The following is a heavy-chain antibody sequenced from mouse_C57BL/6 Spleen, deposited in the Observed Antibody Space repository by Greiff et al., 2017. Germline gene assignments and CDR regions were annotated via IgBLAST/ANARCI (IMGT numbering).Heavy chain of an antibody. V-gene: IGHV1-64*01. CDR1: GYTFTSYW. J-gene: IGHJ2*01. CDR2: IHPNSGST. D-gene: IGHD2-5*01. CDR3: EAYHSNYFFDY. Sequence: QVQLQQPGAELVKPGASVKLSCKASGYTFTSYWMHWVKQRPGQGLEWIGMIHPNSGSTNYNEKFKSKATLTVDKSSSTAYMQLSSLTSEDSAVYYCEAYHSNYFFDYWGQGTTLTVSS.